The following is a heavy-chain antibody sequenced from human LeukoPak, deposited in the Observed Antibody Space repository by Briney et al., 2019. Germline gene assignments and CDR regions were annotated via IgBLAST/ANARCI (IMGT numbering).Heavy chain of an antibody. Sequence: GGSLRLSCAASGFTFNTYGLHWVRQAPGKGLEWVAVISSDGDNKYYADSVKGRFTISRDNSKNALYLQMNSLRAEDAAVYYCARDQGYCTSTSCYSVGGYFDYWGQGALVTVSS. CDR2: ISSDGDNK. V-gene: IGHV3-30*03. D-gene: IGHD2-2*01. CDR3: ARDQGYCTSTSCYSVGGYFDY. J-gene: IGHJ4*02. CDR1: GFTFNTYG.